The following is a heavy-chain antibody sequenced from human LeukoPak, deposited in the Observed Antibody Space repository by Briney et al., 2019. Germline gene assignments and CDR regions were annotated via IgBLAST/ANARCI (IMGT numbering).Heavy chain of an antibody. D-gene: IGHD3-22*01. CDR1: GYTFTGYY. V-gene: IGHV1-24*01. J-gene: IGHJ3*02. CDR2: FDPEDGET. Sequence: ASVKVSCKASGYTFTGYYMHWVRQAPGKGLEWMGGFDPEDGETIYAQKFQGRVTMTEDTSTGTAYMELSSLRSEDTAVYYCATLRHYYDSSGWGMGAFDIWGQGTMVTVSS. CDR3: ATLRHYYDSSGWGMGAFDI.